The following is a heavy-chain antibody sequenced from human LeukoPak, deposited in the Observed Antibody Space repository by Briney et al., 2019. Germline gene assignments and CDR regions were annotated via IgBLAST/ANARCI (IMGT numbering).Heavy chain of an antibody. CDR3: ARDGNDGFDY. V-gene: IGHV3-7*05. J-gene: IGHJ4*02. D-gene: IGHD1-14*01. CDR2: IKRDGSEK. Sequence: GGSLRLSCADSGFTFSSYWMSWVRQAPGKGLEWVANIKRDGSEKYYVDSVKGRFTISRDNAKNSLYLQMNSLRAEDTAVYYCARDGNDGFDYWGQGTLVTVSS. CDR1: GFTFSSYW.